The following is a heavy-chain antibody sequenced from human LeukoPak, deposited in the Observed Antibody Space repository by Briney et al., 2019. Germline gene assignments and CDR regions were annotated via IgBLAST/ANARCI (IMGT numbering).Heavy chain of an antibody. V-gene: IGHV1-2*02. Sequence: ASVKVSCKASGYTFTGYYLHWVRQAPGQGLEWMGWLKPHSGGTNYAQKFQGRVTMTRDTSISTAYMELSRLRSDDTAVYYCARDTDDILARLDYWGQGTLVTVPS. CDR3: ARDTDDILARLDY. J-gene: IGHJ4*02. CDR1: GYTFTGYY. CDR2: LKPHSGGT. D-gene: IGHD3-9*01.